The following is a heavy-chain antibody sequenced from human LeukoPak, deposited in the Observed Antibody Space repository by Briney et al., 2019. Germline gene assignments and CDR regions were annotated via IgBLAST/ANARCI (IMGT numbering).Heavy chain of an antibody. Sequence: GGSLRLSCAASGFTFSNYNMNWVRQAPGKGLEWVSYITDSGNTIHYADSVKGRFTISRDNANNSLYLQMNNLRAEDTAVYYCARRRDYFDSWGQGTLVTVSS. J-gene: IGHJ4*02. CDR1: GFTFSNYN. CDR3: ARRRDYFDS. V-gene: IGHV3-11*01. CDR2: ITDSGNTI.